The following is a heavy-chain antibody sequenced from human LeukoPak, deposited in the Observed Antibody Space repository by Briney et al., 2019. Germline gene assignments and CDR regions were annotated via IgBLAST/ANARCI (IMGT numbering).Heavy chain of an antibody. V-gene: IGHV3-30*03. J-gene: IGHJ4*01. D-gene: IGHD3-10*01. CDR1: GFIFSRYG. CDR3: ATYGSGSGTFFDS. Sequence: GGSLRLSCAASGFIFSRYGIHWVRQAPGKGLEWVAVVSYDGTETKYADSVKGRLNLSRDNSKNTVYLQMNSLRAEDTALYYCATYGSGSGTFFDSWGQGTLVTVSS. CDR2: VSYDGTET.